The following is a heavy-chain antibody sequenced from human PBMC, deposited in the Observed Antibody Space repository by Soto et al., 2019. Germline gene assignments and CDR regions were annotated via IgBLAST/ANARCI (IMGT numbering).Heavy chain of an antibody. CDR3: ARGAGWFDY. Sequence: EVQLVESEEGLVQPGGSLRLSCAASGFTFSSYAMHWVRQAPGKGLEYVSAISSNGGSTYYADSVKGRFTISRDNSKNTLYLQMGSLRAEDMAVYYCARGAGWFDYWGQGTLVTVSS. CDR2: ISSNGGST. V-gene: IGHV3-64*02. D-gene: IGHD2-15*01. J-gene: IGHJ4*02. CDR1: GFTFSSYA.